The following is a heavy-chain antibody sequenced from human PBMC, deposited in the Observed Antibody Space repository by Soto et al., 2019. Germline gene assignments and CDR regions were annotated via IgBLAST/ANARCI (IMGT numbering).Heavy chain of an antibody. CDR1: GFTFSNAW. CDR3: TTDHEIVATIRDYYGMDV. CDR2: IKSKTDGGTT. V-gene: IGHV3-15*01. J-gene: IGHJ6*02. D-gene: IGHD5-12*01. Sequence: GGSLRLSCAASGFTFSNAWMSWVRQAPGKGLEWVGRIKSKTDGGTTDYAAPVKGRFTISRDDSKNTLYLQMNSLKTEDSAVYYCTTDHEIVATIRDYYGMDVWGQGTTVTVSS.